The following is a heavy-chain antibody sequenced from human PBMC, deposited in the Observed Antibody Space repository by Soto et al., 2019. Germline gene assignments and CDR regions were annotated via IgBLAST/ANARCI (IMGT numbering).Heavy chain of an antibody. D-gene: IGHD3-3*01. CDR1: GGTFSSYA. J-gene: IGHJ5*02. Sequence: SVKVSCKASGGTFSSYAISWVREAPGQGLEWMGGIIPIFGTANYAQKFQGRVTITADESTSTAYMELSSLRSEDTAVYYCARDFWSGYRAQGWFDHWGQGTVVTVS. CDR2: IIPIFGTA. CDR3: ARDFWSGYRAQGWFDH. V-gene: IGHV1-69*13.